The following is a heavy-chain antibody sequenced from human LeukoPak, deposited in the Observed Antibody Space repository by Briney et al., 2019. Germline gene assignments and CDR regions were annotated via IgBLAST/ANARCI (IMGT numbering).Heavy chain of an antibody. Sequence: SETLSLTCTVSGGSISSGGYYWSWIRQPPGKGLEWIGYIYYSESTNYNPSLKSRVSISLDTSKSQFSLKLSSVTAADTAVYYCARVYYDNSGYNFDYWGQGTLVTVSS. J-gene: IGHJ4*02. CDR2: IYYSEST. CDR1: GGSISSGGYY. CDR3: ARVYYDNSGYNFDY. V-gene: IGHV4-61*08. D-gene: IGHD3-22*01.